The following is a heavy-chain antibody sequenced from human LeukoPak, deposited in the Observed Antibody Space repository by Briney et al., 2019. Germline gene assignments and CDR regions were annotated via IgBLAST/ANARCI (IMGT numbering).Heavy chain of an antibody. CDR2: ITSSGDSI. J-gene: IGHJ4*02. CDR1: GFIFGDFY. Sequence: GGSLRLSCVGSGFIFGDFYMNWIRQAPGKGREWISFITSSGDSIYYADSVKGRFTVFRDNAKNSLYLEMKSLRAEDTAVYFCARDPEYSDRWGQGTLVTVSS. D-gene: IGHD4-17*01. V-gene: IGHV3-11*01. CDR3: ARDPEYSDR.